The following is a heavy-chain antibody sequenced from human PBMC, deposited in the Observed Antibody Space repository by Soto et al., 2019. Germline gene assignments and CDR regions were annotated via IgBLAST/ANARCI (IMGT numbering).Heavy chain of an antibody. CDR3: ARGVPRSIAAKYYYYYYYMDV. CDR2: INHSGST. V-gene: IGHV4-34*01. Sequence: SETLSLTCAVYGGSFSGYYWSWIRQPPGKGLEWIGEINHSGSTNYNPSLKSRVTISVDTSKNQFSLKLSSVTAADTAVYYCARGVPRSIAAKYYYYYYYMDVWGKGTTVTVSS. CDR1: GGSFSGYY. J-gene: IGHJ6*03. D-gene: IGHD6-6*01.